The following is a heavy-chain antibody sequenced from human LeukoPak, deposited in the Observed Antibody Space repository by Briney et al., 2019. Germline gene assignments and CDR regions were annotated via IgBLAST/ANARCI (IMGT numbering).Heavy chain of an antibody. D-gene: IGHD4-17*01. J-gene: IGHJ5*02. CDR3: ASLDYGDYVNWFDP. Sequence: PSETLSLTCTVSGGSISSYYWSWIRQPPGKGLEWIGYIYYSGSTSYNPSLKSRVTISVDTSKNQFSLKLSSVTAADTAVYYCASLDYGDYVNWFDPWGQGTLVTVSS. V-gene: IGHV4-59*01. CDR2: IYYSGST. CDR1: GGSISSYY.